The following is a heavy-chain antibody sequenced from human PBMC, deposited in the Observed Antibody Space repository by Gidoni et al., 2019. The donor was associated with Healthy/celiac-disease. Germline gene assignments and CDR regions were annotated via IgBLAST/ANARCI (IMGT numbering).Heavy chain of an antibody. CDR1: GYSISSGYY. J-gene: IGHJ5*02. CDR3: ARGLLGYDFWSGHREGWFDP. Sequence: QVQLQESGPGLVKPSETLSLTCAVSGYSISSGYYWGWIRQPPGKGLEWIGSIYHSGSTYHPSLKSRVTISVDTSKNQFSLKLSSVTAADTAVYYCARGLLGYDFWSGHREGWFDPWGQGTLVTVSS. CDR2: IYHSGST. D-gene: IGHD3-3*01. V-gene: IGHV4-38-2*01.